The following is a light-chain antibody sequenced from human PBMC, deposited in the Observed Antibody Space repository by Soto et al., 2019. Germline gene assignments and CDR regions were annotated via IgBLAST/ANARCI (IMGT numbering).Light chain of an antibody. CDR2: KAS. CDR1: QTISSW. Sequence: DIQMTQSPSTLSGSVGDRVTITCRASQTISSWLAWYQQKPGKAPKLLIYKASTLKSGVPSRFGGSGSGTEFTLTISSLQPDDFATYYCLHYNSYSEAFGQGTKVDI. J-gene: IGKJ1*01. V-gene: IGKV1-5*03. CDR3: LHYNSYSEA.